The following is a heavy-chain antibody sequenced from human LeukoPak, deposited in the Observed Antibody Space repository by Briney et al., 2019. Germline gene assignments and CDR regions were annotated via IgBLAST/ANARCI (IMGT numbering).Heavy chain of an antibody. J-gene: IGHJ4*02. CDR1: GGSISSNNYY. CDR3: ARSRGSYFDY. CDR2: IYYSGST. D-gene: IGHD5-12*01. V-gene: IGHV4-39*01. Sequence: SETLSLTCTVFGGSISSNNYYWGWIRQPPGKGLEWIGSIYYSGSTYYNPSLKSRVTISVDTSKNQFSLKLSSVTAADTAVYYCARSRGSYFDYWGQGTLVTVSS.